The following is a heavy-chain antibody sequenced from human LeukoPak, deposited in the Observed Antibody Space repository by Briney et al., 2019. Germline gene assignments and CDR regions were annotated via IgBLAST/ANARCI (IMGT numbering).Heavy chain of an antibody. CDR1: GFTFSSYA. V-gene: IGHV3-30*04. CDR2: ISYDGSNK. J-gene: IGHJ4*02. Sequence: GGSLRLSCAASGFTFSSYAMHWVRQAPGKGLEWVAVISYDGSNKYYADSVKGRFTISRDNSKNTLYLQMNSLRAEDTAVYYCARAHFGIAAAGYYFDYWGQGTLVTVSS. CDR3: ARAHFGIAAAGYYFDY. D-gene: IGHD6-13*01.